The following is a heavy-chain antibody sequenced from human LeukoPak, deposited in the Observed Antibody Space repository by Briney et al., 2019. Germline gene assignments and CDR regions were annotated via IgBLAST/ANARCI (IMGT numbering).Heavy chain of an antibody. V-gene: IGHV3-48*01. CDR1: GFTFSSYS. CDR3: ARGWAAAAGTPNWFDP. D-gene: IGHD6-13*01. J-gene: IGHJ5*02. Sequence: QSGGSLRLSCAASGFTFSSYSMNWVRQAPGKGLEWVSYISSSSSTIYYADSVKGRFTISRDNSKNTLYLQMNSLRAEDTAVYYCARGWAAAAGTPNWFDPWGQGTLVTVSS. CDR2: ISSSSSTI.